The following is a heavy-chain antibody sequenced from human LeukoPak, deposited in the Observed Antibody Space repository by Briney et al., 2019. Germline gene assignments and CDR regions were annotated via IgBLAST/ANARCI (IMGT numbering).Heavy chain of an antibody. CDR3: ARDQQWLVRGFDY. CDR1: GYIFTGYY. Sequence: ASVKVSCKASGYIFTGYYMHWVRQAPGQGLEWMGWINPNSGGTNYAQKFQGRVTMTRDTSISTAYMELSRLRSDDTAVYYCARDQQWLVRGFDYWGQGTLVTVSS. D-gene: IGHD6-19*01. CDR2: INPNSGGT. J-gene: IGHJ4*02. V-gene: IGHV1-2*02.